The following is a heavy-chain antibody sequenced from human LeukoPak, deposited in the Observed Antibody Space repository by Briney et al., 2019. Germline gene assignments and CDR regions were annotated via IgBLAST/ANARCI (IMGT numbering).Heavy chain of an antibody. CDR3: ARERNGGSVAFDI. D-gene: IGHD2-15*01. V-gene: IGHV1-46*01. Sequence: ASVKVSCKASGYTFTGYYMHWVRQAPGQGLEWMGIINPSGGSTSYAQKFQGRVTNTADKSTSTAYMELSSLRSEDTAVYYCARERNGGSVAFDIWGQGTMVTVSS. CDR1: GYTFTGYY. CDR2: INPSGGST. J-gene: IGHJ3*02.